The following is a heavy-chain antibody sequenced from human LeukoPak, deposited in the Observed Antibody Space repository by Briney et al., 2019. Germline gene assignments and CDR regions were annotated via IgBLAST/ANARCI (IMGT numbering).Heavy chain of an antibody. Sequence: GGSLRLSCAASGFTVSSNYMSWVRQAPGKGLEWVSVIYSGGSTYYADSVKGRFTISRDNSKNTLYLQMNSLRAEDTAVYYCAKISNSDTEDFDYWGQGTLVTVSS. D-gene: IGHD2/OR15-2a*01. CDR3: AKISNSDTEDFDY. CDR1: GFTVSSNY. J-gene: IGHJ4*02. V-gene: IGHV3-53*01. CDR2: IYSGGST.